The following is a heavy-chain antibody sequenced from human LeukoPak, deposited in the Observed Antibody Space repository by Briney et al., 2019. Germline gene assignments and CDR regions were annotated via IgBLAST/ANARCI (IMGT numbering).Heavy chain of an antibody. V-gene: IGHV4-34*01. CDR1: GGSIRDYY. CDR3: ARASLGRSSGWNRDYSYYYMDV. CDR2: INHIGIT. D-gene: IGHD6-19*01. Sequence: SETLSLTCTVSGGSIRDYYWSWIRQPPGKGLEWIGEINHIGITNYNPSLESRVTMSVDTSKNHFSLKMTSVTAADTAAYYCARASLGRSSGWNRDYSYYYMDVWGKGTTVTISS. J-gene: IGHJ6*03.